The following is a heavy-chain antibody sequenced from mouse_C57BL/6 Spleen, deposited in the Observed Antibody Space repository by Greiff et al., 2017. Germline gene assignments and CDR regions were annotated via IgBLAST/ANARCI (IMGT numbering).Heavy chain of an antibody. CDR2: INPSNGGT. Sequence: QVQLQQPGTELVKPGASVKLSCKASGYTFTSYWMHWVKQRPGQGLEWIGNINPSNGGTNYNEKFKSKATLTVDKSSSTAYMQLSSLTSEDSAVYYCARGDYDYDEGDCAMDYWGQGASVTVSS. V-gene: IGHV1-53*01. J-gene: IGHJ4*01. D-gene: IGHD2-4*01. CDR3: ARGDYDYDEGDCAMDY. CDR1: GYTFTSYW.